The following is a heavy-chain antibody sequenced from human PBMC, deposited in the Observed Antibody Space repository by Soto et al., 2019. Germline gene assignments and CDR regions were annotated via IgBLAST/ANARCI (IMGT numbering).Heavy chain of an antibody. CDR3: ARRDWWGSTSHFYFDY. D-gene: IGHD2-8*02. J-gene: IGHJ4*02. CDR2: IYHSGST. CDR1: GGSIVSSNW. Sequence: SETLSLTCAVSGGSIVSSNWWNWVRQPPGKGLEWIGEIYHSGSTYYKPSLKSRVAMSVDTSKNQFSLKLTSATAADTAVYYCARRDWWGSTSHFYFDYWGQGVLVTVSS. V-gene: IGHV4-4*02.